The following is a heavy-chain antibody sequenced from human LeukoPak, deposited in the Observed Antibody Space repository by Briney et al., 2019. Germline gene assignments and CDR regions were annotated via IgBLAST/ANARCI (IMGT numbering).Heavy chain of an antibody. J-gene: IGHJ4*02. CDR3: ARDRPHSGYDFDY. V-gene: IGHV3-74*01. D-gene: IGHD5-12*01. CDR1: GFTFSSYS. CDR2: INTDGSST. Sequence: GGSLRLSCAASGFTFSSYSMNWVRQAPGKGLVWVSRINTDGSSTSYADSVKGRFTISRDNAKNTLYLQMNSLRAEDTAIYYCARDRPHSGYDFDYWGQGTLVTVSS.